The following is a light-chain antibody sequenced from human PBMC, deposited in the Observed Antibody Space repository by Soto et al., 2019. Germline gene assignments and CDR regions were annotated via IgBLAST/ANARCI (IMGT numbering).Light chain of an antibody. CDR3: QHNNGYSWT. Sequence: IQMTQSPTSLSASVGDRVTITCRASQSIRSWLAWYQQKPGKAPKVLIYDASSLESGVPSRFSGSGSGTEFSLTISSLQPDDFATYFCQHNNGYSWTFGQGAKVDI. CDR2: DAS. V-gene: IGKV1-5*01. J-gene: IGKJ1*01. CDR1: QSIRSW.